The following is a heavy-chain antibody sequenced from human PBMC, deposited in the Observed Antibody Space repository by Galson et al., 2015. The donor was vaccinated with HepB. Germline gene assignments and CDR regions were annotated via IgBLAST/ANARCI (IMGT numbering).Heavy chain of an antibody. CDR2: IWYDGSNK. CDR1: GFTFSNYG. J-gene: IGHJ4*02. D-gene: IGHD5-12*01. CDR3: ARDDILGIYAPN. Sequence: SLRLSCAASGFTFSNYGMHWDRQAPGRGLEWVAVIWYDGSNKSYADSVKGRFTLSRDNSKNTLYLRMNSLRAEDTAVYYCARDDILGIYAPNWGQGTLVTVSS. V-gene: IGHV3-33*01.